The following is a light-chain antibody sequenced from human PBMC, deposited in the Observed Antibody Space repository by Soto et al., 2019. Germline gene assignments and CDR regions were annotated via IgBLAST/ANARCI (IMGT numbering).Light chain of an antibody. CDR3: QQYNNSPPYS. Sequence: ETVMTQSPDTLSVSPGESATLSCRASQDVSTNLAWFHQKPGQTPRLVLYGASKRASGIPARFSGSGSGRHFTLTIISLQSEDFGVYYCQQYNNSPPYSFGQGTKVEIK. CDR2: GAS. CDR1: QDVSTN. J-gene: IGKJ2*03. V-gene: IGKV3-15*01.